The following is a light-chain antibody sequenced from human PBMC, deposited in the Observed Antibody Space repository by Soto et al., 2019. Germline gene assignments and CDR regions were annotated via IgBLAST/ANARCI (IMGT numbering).Light chain of an antibody. V-gene: IGKV1-5*03. J-gene: IGKJ1*01. CDR2: KAS. CDR3: QQYSSSSRT. Sequence: DIQMTQSPSTLSASVGDRVTITCRASQSISSWLAWYQQKPGKAPKLLIYKASSLESGVPSRFSGRGSGTEFTLTISSLEPDDFATYYCQQYSSSSRTFGQGTKVEIK. CDR1: QSISSW.